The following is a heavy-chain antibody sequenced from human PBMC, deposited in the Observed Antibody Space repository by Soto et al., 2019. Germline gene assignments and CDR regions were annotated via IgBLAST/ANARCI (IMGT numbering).Heavy chain of an antibody. CDR3: ASQVGYCSSTSCYPSTYYGMDV. CDR1: GGTFSSYA. Sequence: SVKVSCKDSGGTFSSYAISWVRLAPGQGLEWMGGMIPIFGTAKYAQKFQGRVTITADKSKSTAYMELSSRRSEDTAVYYCASQVGYCSSTSCYPSTYYGMDVWGQGTTATVSS. CDR2: MIPIFGTA. D-gene: IGHD2-2*01. V-gene: IGHV1-69*06. J-gene: IGHJ6*02.